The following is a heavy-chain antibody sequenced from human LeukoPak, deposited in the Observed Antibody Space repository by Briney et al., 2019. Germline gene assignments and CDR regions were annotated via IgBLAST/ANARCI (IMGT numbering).Heavy chain of an antibody. Sequence: GGSLRPSCAASGFTFSSYWMSWVRQAPGKGLEWVANIRQDGSAKYYLDSVKGRFTISRDNAKNSLYLQMNSLRAEDTAVYSCTRDRQGPKLYEMHVWGQGTTVTVSS. J-gene: IGHJ6*02. CDR1: GFTFSSYW. V-gene: IGHV3-7*01. CDR2: IRQDGSAK. D-gene: IGHD3-10*01. CDR3: TRDRQGPKLYEMHV.